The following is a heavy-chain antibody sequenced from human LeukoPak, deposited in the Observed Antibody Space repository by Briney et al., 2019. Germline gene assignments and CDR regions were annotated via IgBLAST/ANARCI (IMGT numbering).Heavy chain of an antibody. CDR3: AKDSFYYYDSSGSYNWFDP. J-gene: IGHJ5*02. Sequence: PGGSLRLSCAASGFTFSSYAMSWVRQAPGKGLEWVSAISGRGGSTYYADSVKGRFTISRDNSKNTLYLQMNSLRAEDTAVYYCAKDSFYYYDSSGSYNWFDPWGQGTLVTVSS. D-gene: IGHD3-22*01. CDR2: ISGRGGST. CDR1: GFTFSSYA. V-gene: IGHV3-23*01.